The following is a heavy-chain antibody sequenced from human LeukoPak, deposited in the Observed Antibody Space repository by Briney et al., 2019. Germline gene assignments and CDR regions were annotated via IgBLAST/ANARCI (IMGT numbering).Heavy chain of an antibody. V-gene: IGHV3-64*01. J-gene: IGHJ4*02. CDR1: GFTFSNYA. D-gene: IGHD6-19*01. Sequence: PGGSLRLSCAASGFTFSNYAMSWVRQAPGKGLEYVSTITSNGDRRYYANSVKGRFSISRDNYKNTLYLQMGSLRAEEKTVYYYGTEFSKTLSCSQAFGYWGQGTLVTVSS. CDR2: ITSNGDRR. CDR3: GTEFSKTLSCSQAFGY.